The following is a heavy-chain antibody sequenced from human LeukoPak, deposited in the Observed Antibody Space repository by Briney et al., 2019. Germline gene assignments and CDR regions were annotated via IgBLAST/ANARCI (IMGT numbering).Heavy chain of an antibody. CDR2: IRGGGDST. D-gene: IGHD3/OR15-3a*01. J-gene: IGHJ4*02. V-gene: IGHV3-23*01. CDR3: AIGQELDDGVFDY. CDR1: GFTFSSNA. Sequence: AGGSLRLSCTASGFTFSSNAMTWVRQAPGKGLEWVSTIRGGGDSTHYADSVKGRFTISRDSSKNTLYLQMNSLTAEDTAVYYCAIGQELDDGVFDYWGQGTLVTVSS.